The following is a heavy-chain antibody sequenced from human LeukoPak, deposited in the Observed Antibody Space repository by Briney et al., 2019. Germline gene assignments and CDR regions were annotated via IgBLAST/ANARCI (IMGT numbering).Heavy chain of an antibody. Sequence: PGGSLRLSCAASGFTFSSYGMHWVRQAPGKGLEWVAVISYDGSNKFYADSVKGRFTISRDNSKNTLFLQMNSLRPEDTAVYYCAKDWGEATVTNWFDPWGQGTLVTVSS. J-gene: IGHJ5*02. CDR2: ISYDGSNK. D-gene: IGHD4-11*01. CDR3: AKDWGEATVTNWFDP. CDR1: GFTFSSYG. V-gene: IGHV3-30*18.